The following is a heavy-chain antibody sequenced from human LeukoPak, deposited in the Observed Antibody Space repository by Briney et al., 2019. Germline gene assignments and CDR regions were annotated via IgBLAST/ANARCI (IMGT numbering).Heavy chain of an antibody. D-gene: IGHD3-10*01. V-gene: IGHV3-49*04. Sequence: GGSLRLSCTASGFTFGDYAMSWVRQAPGKGLEWVGFIRSKAYGGTTEYAASVKGRFTISRDDSKSIAYLQMNSLKTEDTAVYYCTRERYYGSGSYPPLYWGQGTMVTVSS. J-gene: IGHJ3*01. CDR1: GFTFGDYA. CDR3: TRERYYGSGSYPPLY. CDR2: IRSKAYGGTT.